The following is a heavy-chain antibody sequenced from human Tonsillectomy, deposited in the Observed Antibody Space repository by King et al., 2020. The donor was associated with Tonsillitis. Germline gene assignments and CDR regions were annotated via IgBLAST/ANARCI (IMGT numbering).Heavy chain of an antibody. Sequence: QVQLVESGGGLVKPGGSLRLSCAASGFTFSDYYMNWIRQAPGKGLEWVSSISSSGSTVYYADSVKGRFTISRDNAKNSLYLQMNSLRAEDTAVYYCARETRITIFGVVHDAFDIWGQGTMVTVSS. CDR1: GFTFSDYY. V-gene: IGHV3-11*01. D-gene: IGHD3-3*01. CDR2: ISSSGSTV. J-gene: IGHJ3*02. CDR3: ARETRITIFGVVHDAFDI.